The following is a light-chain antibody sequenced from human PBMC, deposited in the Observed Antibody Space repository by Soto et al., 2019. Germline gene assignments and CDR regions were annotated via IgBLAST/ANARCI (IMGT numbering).Light chain of an antibody. CDR1: QSLLQSNGYTY. CDR3: MQALQTPPWT. Sequence: DIVMTQSPLSLPVTPGEPASISCRSSQSLLQSNGYTYLDWYLQKSGQSPQLLIYLTSIRASGVPDRFNGSGSGTDFTLKISKVEAEDFGVYYCMQALQTPPWTFGQGPKVEIK. CDR2: LTS. V-gene: IGKV2-28*01. J-gene: IGKJ1*01.